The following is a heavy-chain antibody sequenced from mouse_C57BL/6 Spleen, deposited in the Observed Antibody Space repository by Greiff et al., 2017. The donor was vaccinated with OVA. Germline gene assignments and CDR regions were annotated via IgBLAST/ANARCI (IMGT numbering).Heavy chain of an antibody. D-gene: IGHD2-10*01. CDR3: ARGSLLPYFDY. V-gene: IGHV1-50*01. Sequence: QVQLQQPGAELVKPGASVKLSCKASGYTFTSYWMQWVKQRPGQGLEWIGEIDPSDSYTNYNQKFKGKATLTVDTSSSTAYMQLSSLTSEDSAVYYCARGSLLPYFDYWGQGTTLTVSA. J-gene: IGHJ2*01. CDR1: GYTFTSYW. CDR2: IDPSDSYT.